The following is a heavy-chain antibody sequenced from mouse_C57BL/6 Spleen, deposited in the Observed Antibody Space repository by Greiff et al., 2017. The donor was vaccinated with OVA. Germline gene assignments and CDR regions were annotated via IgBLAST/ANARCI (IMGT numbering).Heavy chain of an antibody. CDR2: INYDGSST. V-gene: IGHV5-16*01. Sequence: EVHLVESEGGLVQPGSSMKLSCTASGFTFSDYYMAWVRQVPEKGLEWVANINYDGSSTYYLDSLKSRFIISRDNAKTILYLQMSSLKSEDTATYYCARGEAQAFDYWGQGTTLTVSS. CDR1: GFTFSDYY. D-gene: IGHD3-2*02. CDR3: ARGEAQAFDY. J-gene: IGHJ2*01.